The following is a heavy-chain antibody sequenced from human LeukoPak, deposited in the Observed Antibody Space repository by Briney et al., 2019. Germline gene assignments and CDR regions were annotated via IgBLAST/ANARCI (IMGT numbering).Heavy chain of an antibody. Sequence: SETLSLTCAVSGGSISSSNWWSWVRQPPGKGLEWIGEIYHSGSTNYNPSLKSRVTISVDKSKNQFSLKLSSVTAADTAVYYCARSPGYCSGGSCLIKTVDYWGQGTLVTVSS. CDR1: GGSISSSNW. CDR3: ARSPGYCSGGSCLIKTVDY. CDR2: IYHSGST. V-gene: IGHV4-4*02. J-gene: IGHJ4*02. D-gene: IGHD2-15*01.